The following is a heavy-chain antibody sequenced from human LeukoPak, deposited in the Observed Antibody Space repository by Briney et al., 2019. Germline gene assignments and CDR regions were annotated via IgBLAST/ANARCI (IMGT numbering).Heavy chain of an antibody. CDR2: IYYSGST. D-gene: IGHD2-15*01. CDR3: ARGVVANYYGMDV. Sequence: SETLSLTCTVSGGSVSSTSYYWIWLRQPPGKGLEWIGYIYYSGSTNYNPSLKSRVTISVDTSKNQFSLKLSSVTAADTAVYYCARGVVANYYGMDVWGQGTTVTVSS. J-gene: IGHJ6*02. CDR1: GGSVSSTSYY. V-gene: IGHV4-61*01.